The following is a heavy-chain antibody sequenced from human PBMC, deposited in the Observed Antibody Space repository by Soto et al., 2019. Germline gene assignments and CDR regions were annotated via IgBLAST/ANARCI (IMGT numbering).Heavy chain of an antibody. V-gene: IGHV4-4*02. D-gene: IGHD3-3*01. CDR1: GGSISSSNW. Sequence: SETLSLTCAVSGGSISSSNWWSWVRQPPGKGLEWIGEIYHSGSTNYNPSLKSRVTISVDTTKNQFSLKLSSVTAADTAVYYSARYQKRQRITIFGVVRDWYFDYWGQGTLVTVSS. CDR2: IYHSGST. CDR3: ARYQKRQRITIFGVVRDWYFDY. J-gene: IGHJ4*02.